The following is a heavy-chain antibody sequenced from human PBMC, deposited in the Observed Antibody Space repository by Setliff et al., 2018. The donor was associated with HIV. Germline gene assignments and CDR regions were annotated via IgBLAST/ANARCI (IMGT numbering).Heavy chain of an antibody. V-gene: IGHV4-39*07. J-gene: IGHJ4*02. Sequence: PSETLSLTCTVSGGSISSSSYYWGWIRQPPGKGLEWIGSIYYSGSTYYNPSLKSRVTISVDTSKNQFSLTLTSVTATDTAVYYCARAGYYGSGSYYRLDYWGQGTLVTVSS. CDR2: IYYSGST. CDR3: ARAGYYGSGSYYRLDY. CDR1: GGSISSSSYY. D-gene: IGHD3-10*01.